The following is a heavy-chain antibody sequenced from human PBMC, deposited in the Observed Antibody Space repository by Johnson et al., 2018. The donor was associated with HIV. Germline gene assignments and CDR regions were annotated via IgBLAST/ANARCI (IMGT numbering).Heavy chain of an antibody. CDR3: AKAREYDSTGHDAFDI. CDR1: GFTFSSYA. CDR2: INWNGGNT. V-gene: IGHV3-23*04. J-gene: IGHJ3*02. Sequence: VESGGGVVQPGRSLRLSCAASGFTFSSYAMSWVRQAPGKGLEWVSGINWNGGNTGYADSVKGRFTISRDNSKNTLYLQMNSLRAEDTAVYYCAKAREYDSTGHDAFDIWGQGTMVTVSS. D-gene: IGHD3-22*01.